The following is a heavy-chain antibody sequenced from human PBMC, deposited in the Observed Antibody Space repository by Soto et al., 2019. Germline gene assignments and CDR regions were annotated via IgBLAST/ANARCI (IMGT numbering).Heavy chain of an antibody. CDR3: AKLRGDYTVFDY. J-gene: IGHJ4*02. Sequence: GGSLRLSCAPSGFTFSNYWMSWVRQAPGQGLEWVASIKQDGSVKHYVDSVKGRFTISRGNAEKSLHLQMNSLRAEDTAVYYCAKLRGDYTVFDYWGQGARVTVSS. CDR1: GFTFSNYW. D-gene: IGHD4-17*01. CDR2: IKQDGSVK. V-gene: IGHV3-7*03.